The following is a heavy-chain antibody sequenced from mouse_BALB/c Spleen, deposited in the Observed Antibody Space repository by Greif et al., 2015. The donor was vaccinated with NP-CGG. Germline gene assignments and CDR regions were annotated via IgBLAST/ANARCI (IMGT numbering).Heavy chain of an antibody. D-gene: IGHD2-1*01. CDR1: GDSINSGY. J-gene: IGHJ2*01. V-gene: IGHV3-8*02. CDR2: ISYSGST. Sequence: EVKLMESGPRLVKPSQTLSLTCYVTGDSINSGYWNWIRKFPGNKLEYMGYISYSGSTYYNPSLKSRISITRDTSKNXSYLQLDSVTTEDTATYYCARYGGNYLYYFDYWGQGTTLTVSS. CDR3: ARYGGNYLYYFDY.